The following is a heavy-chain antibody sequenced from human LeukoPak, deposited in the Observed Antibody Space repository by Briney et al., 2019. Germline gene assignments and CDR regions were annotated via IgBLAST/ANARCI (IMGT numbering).Heavy chain of an antibody. J-gene: IGHJ3*02. CDR3: ASHSSHLAGTRRNAFDI. V-gene: IGHV4-39*01. CDR2: IYYSGST. Sequence: PSETLSLTCTVSGGSISSSSYYWGWIRQPPGKGLEWIGSIYYSGSTYYNPSLKSRVTISVDTSKNQFSLKLSSVTAADTAVYYCASHSSHLAGTRRNAFDIWGQGTMVTVSS. CDR1: GGSISSSSYY. D-gene: IGHD6-19*01.